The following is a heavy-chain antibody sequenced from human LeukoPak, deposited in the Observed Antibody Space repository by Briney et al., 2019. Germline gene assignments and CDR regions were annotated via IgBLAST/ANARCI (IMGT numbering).Heavy chain of an antibody. CDR3: ASRFLEWEYYFDY. D-gene: IGHD3-3*01. J-gene: IGHJ4*02. Sequence: GGSLRLSCAASGFTFSSYAMSWVRQAPRKGLEWVSAISGSGGSTYYADSVKGRFTISRDNSKNTLYLQMNSLRAEDTAVYYCASRFLEWEYYFDYWGQGTLVTVSS. CDR2: ISGSGGST. CDR1: GFTFSSYA. V-gene: IGHV3-23*01.